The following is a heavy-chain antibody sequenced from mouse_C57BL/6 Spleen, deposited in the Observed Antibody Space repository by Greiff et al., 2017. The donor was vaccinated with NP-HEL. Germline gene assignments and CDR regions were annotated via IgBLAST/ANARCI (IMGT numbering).Heavy chain of an antibody. D-gene: IGHD2-3*01. CDR1: GFTFSDYG. CDR2: ISSGSSTI. V-gene: IGHV5-17*01. CDR3: ARQDGYLAWFAY. J-gene: IGHJ3*01. Sequence: VKLMESGGGLVKPGGSLKLSCAASGFTFSDYGMHWVRQAPEKGLEWVAYISSGSSTIYYADTVKGRFTISRDNAKNTLFLQMTSLRSEDTAMYYCARQDGYLAWFAYWGQGTLVTVSA.